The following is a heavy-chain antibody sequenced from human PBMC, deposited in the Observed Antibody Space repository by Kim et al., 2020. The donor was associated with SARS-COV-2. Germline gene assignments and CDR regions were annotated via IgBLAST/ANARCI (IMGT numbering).Heavy chain of an antibody. D-gene: IGHD3-10*01. J-gene: IGHJ6*02. CDR3: ARESRSYYYGSGSYYEAPDYGMDV. CDR1: GGSISSGGYY. Sequence: SETLSLTCTVSGGSISSGGYYWSWIRQHPGKGLEWIGYIYYSGSTYYNPSLKSRVTISVDTSKNQFSLKLSSVTAADTAVYYCARESRSYYYGSGSYYEAPDYGMDVWGQGTTVTVAS. V-gene: IGHV4-31*03. CDR2: IYYSGST.